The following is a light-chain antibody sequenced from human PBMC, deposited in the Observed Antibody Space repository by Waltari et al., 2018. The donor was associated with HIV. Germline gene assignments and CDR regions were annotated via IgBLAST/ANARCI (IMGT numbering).Light chain of an antibody. J-gene: IGKJ5*01. V-gene: IGKV1-39*01. CDR3: QQSFSAAIT. Sequence: DIQMTQSPSSLSASVGDTVTITCRASQTINNYLNWYQQRPGKPPKLLIYGASSLQPGVPSRFSARASGANFTLTITRLQPEDFASYYCQQSFSAAITLGQGTRL. CDR2: GAS. CDR1: QTINNY.